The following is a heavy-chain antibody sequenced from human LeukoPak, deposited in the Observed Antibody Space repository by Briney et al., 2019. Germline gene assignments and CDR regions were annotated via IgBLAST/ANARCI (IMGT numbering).Heavy chain of an antibody. CDR3: AKEEDIVATSGGLFGY. J-gene: IGHJ4*02. D-gene: IGHD5-12*01. CDR1: GFTFDDYA. CDR2: ISWDGGST. Sequence: PGGSLRLSCAASGFTFDDYAMHWVRQAPGKGLEWVSLISWDGGSTYYADSVKGRFTISRDNSKNSLYLQMNSLRTEDTALYYCAKEEDIVATSGGLFGYWGQGTLVTVSS. V-gene: IGHV3-43D*03.